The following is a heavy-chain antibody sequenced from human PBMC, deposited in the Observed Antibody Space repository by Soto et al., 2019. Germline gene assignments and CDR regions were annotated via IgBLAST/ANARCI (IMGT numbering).Heavy chain of an antibody. Sequence: GESLKISCQTSGYSFGKHWIGWVRQLPGKGLEWMGVVYPGDFDTIYGPSFQGQVTISADNSITTAYLQWSSLKASDSGIYYFARRASDSGWLYFDHWGQGVQVTVSS. V-gene: IGHV5-51*01. CDR1: GYSFGKHW. CDR3: ARRASDSGWLYFDH. D-gene: IGHD5-12*01. CDR2: VYPGDFDT. J-gene: IGHJ4*02.